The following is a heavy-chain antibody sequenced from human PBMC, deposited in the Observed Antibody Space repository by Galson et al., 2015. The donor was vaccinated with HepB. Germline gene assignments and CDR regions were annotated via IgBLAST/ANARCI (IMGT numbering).Heavy chain of an antibody. V-gene: IGHV4-30-2*01. CDR1: GGSISSGGYS. J-gene: IGHJ1*01. Sequence: LSLTCAVSGGSISSGGYSWSWIRQPPGKGLEWIGYIYHSGSTYYNPSLKSRVTISVDRSKNQFSLKLSSVTAADTAVYYCARSSIGAEYFQHWGQGTLVTVSS. D-gene: IGHD6-13*01. CDR2: IYHSGST. CDR3: ARSSIGAEYFQH.